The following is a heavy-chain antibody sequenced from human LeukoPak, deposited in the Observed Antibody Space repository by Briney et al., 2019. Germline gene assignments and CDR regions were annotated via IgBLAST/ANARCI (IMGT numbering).Heavy chain of an antibody. CDR1: GFTFSSYG. Sequence: GGSLRLSCAAPGFTFSSYGMHWVRQAPGKGVEWVAFIRYDGSNKYYADSVKGRFTISRDNSKNTLYLQMNSLRAEDTAVYYCAKDRERYSLYYYMDVWGKGTTVTVSS. CDR2: IRYDGSNK. CDR3: AKDRERYSLYYYMDV. D-gene: IGHD5-18*01. V-gene: IGHV3-30*02. J-gene: IGHJ6*03.